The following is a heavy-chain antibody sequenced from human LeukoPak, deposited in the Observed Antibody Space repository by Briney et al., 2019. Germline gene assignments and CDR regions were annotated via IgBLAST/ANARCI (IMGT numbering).Heavy chain of an antibody. V-gene: IGHV4-4*07. CDR3: ARDPGRELLDFYYYYYMDV. D-gene: IGHD3-10*01. Sequence: SETLSLTCTVSGGSIRSYYWNWIRQPAGKGLEWIGRIYTSGSTNYNPSLKSRVTMSVDTSKNQFSLKLSSVTAADTAVYYCARDPGRELLDFYYYYYMDVWGKGTTVTVSS. CDR1: GGSIRSYY. J-gene: IGHJ6*03. CDR2: IYTSGST.